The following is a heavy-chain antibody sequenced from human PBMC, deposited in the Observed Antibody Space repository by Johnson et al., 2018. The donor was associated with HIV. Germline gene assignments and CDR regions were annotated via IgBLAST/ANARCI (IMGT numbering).Heavy chain of an antibody. CDR3: AREGGDGYSPSAFDI. D-gene: IGHD5-24*01. V-gene: IGHV3-30-3*01. J-gene: IGHJ3*02. CDR1: GFTFSSYA. CDR2: ISYDGRNK. Sequence: QLVESGGGVVQPGRSLRLSCAASGFTFSSYAMHWVRQAPGKGLEWVAVISYDGRNKYYADSVKGRFTISRDNSKNTLYLQQNRLRAEDTAVYYWAREGGDGYSPSAFDIWGQGTMVTVSS.